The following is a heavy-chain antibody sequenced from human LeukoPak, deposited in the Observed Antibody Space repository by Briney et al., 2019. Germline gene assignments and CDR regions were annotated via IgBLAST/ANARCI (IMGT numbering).Heavy chain of an antibody. CDR3: ARGVTTADY. Sequence: PGGSLRLSCAASGFTFSSYSMNWVRQAPGKGLEWVAVIWYDGSNKYYTDSVKGRFTISRDNSKNMLYLQMNSLRAEDTAVYYCARGVTTADYWGQGTLVTVSS. D-gene: IGHD4-11*01. CDR2: IWYDGSNK. V-gene: IGHV3-33*08. J-gene: IGHJ4*02. CDR1: GFTFSSYS.